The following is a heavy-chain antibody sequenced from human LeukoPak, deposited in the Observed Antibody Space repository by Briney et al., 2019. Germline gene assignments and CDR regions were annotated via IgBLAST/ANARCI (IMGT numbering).Heavy chain of an antibody. CDR1: GGSISSYC. CDR2: IYYSGST. CDR3: ARVSGKYYYDSSGSAVYYYYMDV. J-gene: IGHJ6*03. D-gene: IGHD3-22*01. Sequence: SETLSLTCTVSGGSISSYCWSWIRQPPGKGLEWIGYIYYSGSTNYNPSLKSRVTISVDTSKNQFSLKLSSVTAADTAVYYCARVSGKYYYDSSGSAVYYYYMDVWGKGTTVTISS. V-gene: IGHV4-59*01.